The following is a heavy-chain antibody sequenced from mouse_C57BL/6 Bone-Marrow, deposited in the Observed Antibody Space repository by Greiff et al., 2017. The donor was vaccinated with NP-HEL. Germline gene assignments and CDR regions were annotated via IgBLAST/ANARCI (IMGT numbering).Heavy chain of an antibody. CDR1: GFTFSSYA. CDR2: ISDGGSYT. V-gene: IGHV5-4*01. CDR3: AREPYYGSSYYSMDY. J-gene: IGHJ4*01. D-gene: IGHD1-1*01. Sequence: EVQLVESGGGLVKPGGSLKLSCAASGFTFSSYAMSWVRQTPEKRLEWVANISDGGSYTYYPDHVKGRFTIARDNAKNNLYLQMSHLKSEDTAMYYCAREPYYGSSYYSMDYWGQGTSVTVSS.